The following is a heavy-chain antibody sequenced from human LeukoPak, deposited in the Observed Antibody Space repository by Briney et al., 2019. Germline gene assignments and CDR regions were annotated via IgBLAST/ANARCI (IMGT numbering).Heavy chain of an antibody. CDR1: GFTFSSFG. CDR2: VSRSGSTI. J-gene: IGHJ3*02. V-gene: IGHV3-48*04. CDR3: ARDLGSSGPILGAFDI. Sequence: GGSLRLSCASSGFTFSSFGMNWVRQAPGKGLEWISSVSRSGSTIYYAASVKGRFTISRDNAKNSLYLQMNSLRAEDTAMYYCARDLGSSGPILGAFDIWGQGTMVTVSS. D-gene: IGHD3-22*01.